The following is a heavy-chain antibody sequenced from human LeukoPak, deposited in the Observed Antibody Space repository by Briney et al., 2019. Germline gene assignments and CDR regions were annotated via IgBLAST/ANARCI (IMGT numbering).Heavy chain of an antibody. V-gene: IGHV1-18*01. Sequence: ASVKVSCKASGYTFTSYGISWVRQAPGQGLEWMGWISAYNGNTNYAQKLQGRVTMTRDTSTSTVYMELSSLRSEDTAVYYCARVSTSNGGLKYWGQGTLVTVSS. CDR1: GYTFTSYG. J-gene: IGHJ4*02. CDR3: ARVSTSNGGLKY. CDR2: ISAYNGNT. D-gene: IGHD2-8*01.